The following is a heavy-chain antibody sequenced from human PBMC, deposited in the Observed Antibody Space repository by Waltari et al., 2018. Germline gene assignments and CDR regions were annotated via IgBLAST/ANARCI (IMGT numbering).Heavy chain of an antibody. Sequence: ESGGGLVQPGRSLRLSCAASGFTFNDYAMHWVRQAPGKGLEWVSGISWNSGSIGYADSVKGRFTISRDNAKNSLYLQMNSLRAEDTALYYCAKDTRLGELSLYGWYFDYWGQGTLVTVSS. V-gene: IGHV3-9*01. CDR2: ISWNSGSI. CDR1: GFTFNDYA. J-gene: IGHJ4*02. D-gene: IGHD3-16*02. CDR3: AKDTRLGELSLYGWYFDY.